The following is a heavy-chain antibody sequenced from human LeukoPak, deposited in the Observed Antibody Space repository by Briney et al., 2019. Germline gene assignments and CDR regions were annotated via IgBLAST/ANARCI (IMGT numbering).Heavy chain of an antibody. V-gene: IGHV4-59*01. Sequence: SETLSLTCTVSGGSISSYYWSWIRQPPGKGLEWIGYIYYSGSTNYNPSLKSQVTISVDTSKNQFSLKLSSVTAADTAVYYCARSYSSGWSNWFDPWGQGTLVTVSS. J-gene: IGHJ5*02. D-gene: IGHD6-19*01. CDR2: IYYSGST. CDR1: GGSISSYY. CDR3: ARSYSSGWSNWFDP.